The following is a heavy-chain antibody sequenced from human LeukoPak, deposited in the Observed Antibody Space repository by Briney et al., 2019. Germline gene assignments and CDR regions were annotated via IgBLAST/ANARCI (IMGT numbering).Heavy chain of an antibody. J-gene: IGHJ5*02. V-gene: IGHV1-2*02. D-gene: IGHD1-1*01. CDR1: GYTFTGYY. Sequence: ASVKVSCKASGYTFTGYYMHWVRQAPGQGLEWMGWINPNSGGINYAQKFQGRVTMTRDTSITTAYMGLSRLRSDDTAVYYCARDEREYASLAWGQGTLVTVSS. CDR3: ARDEREYASLA. CDR2: INPNSGGI.